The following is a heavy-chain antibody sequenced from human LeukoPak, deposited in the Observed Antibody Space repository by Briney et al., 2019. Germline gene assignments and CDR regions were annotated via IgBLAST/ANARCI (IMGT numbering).Heavy chain of an antibody. CDR3: ARAIALAGTPVPYFDY. D-gene: IGHD6-19*01. CDR1: GLTFSDYF. Sequence: GGSLRLSCAASGLTFSDYFMTWIRQAPGKGLEWVSYISSSSTTIYYADSVKGRFTISRDNAKNSLYLQMNSLRTEDTAVYYCARAIALAGTPVPYFDYXXXGTLVTVSS. J-gene: IGHJ4*02. CDR2: ISSSSTTI. V-gene: IGHV3-11*04.